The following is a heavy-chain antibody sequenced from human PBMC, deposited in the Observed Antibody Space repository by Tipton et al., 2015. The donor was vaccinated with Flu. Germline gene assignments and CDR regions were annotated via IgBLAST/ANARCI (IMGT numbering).Heavy chain of an antibody. CDR2: IYYSGST. CDR3: ARDLREGRITIFGVVTQFDP. D-gene: IGHD3-3*01. Sequence: TLSLTCTVSGGSIISSSYYWGWIRQPPGKGLEWIGSIYYSGSTYYNPSLKSRVTISVDTSKNQFSLKLSSVTAADTAVYYCARDLREGRITIFGVVTQFDPWGQGTLVTVSS. V-gene: IGHV4-39*07. CDR1: GGSIISSSYY. J-gene: IGHJ5*02.